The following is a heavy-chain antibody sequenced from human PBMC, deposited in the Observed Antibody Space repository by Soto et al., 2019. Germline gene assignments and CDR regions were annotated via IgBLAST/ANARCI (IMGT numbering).Heavy chain of an antibody. CDR3: ARGGTYYDILTGPGPFDY. J-gene: IGHJ4*02. V-gene: IGHV4-38-2*01. CDR2: ISHSGST. CDR1: GYSISSGYY. Sequence: SETLSLTCAVSGYSISSGYYWGWIRQPPGKGLEWIGSISHSGSTYYNPSLKSRVTISVDTSKKQFSLKLTSVTAADTAVYYCARGGTYYDILTGPGPFDYWGQGTLVTVSS. D-gene: IGHD3-9*01.